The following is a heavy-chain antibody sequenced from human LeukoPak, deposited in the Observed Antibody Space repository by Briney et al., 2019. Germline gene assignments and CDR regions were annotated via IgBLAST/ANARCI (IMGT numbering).Heavy chain of an antibody. Sequence: PGGSLRLSCAASGFTFSSYGMHWVRQAPGKGLDWVAVISYDGSNKYYADSVKGRFTISRDNSKNTLHLQMNSLRAEDTAVYYCAKGVHSSSLYGMDVWGQGTTVTVSS. D-gene: IGHD6-13*01. CDR1: GFTFSSYG. J-gene: IGHJ6*02. CDR2: ISYDGSNK. V-gene: IGHV3-30*18. CDR3: AKGVHSSSLYGMDV.